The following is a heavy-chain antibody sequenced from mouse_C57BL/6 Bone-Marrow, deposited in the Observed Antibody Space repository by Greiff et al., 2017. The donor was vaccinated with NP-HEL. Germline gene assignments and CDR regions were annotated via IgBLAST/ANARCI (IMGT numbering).Heavy chain of an antibody. Sequence: EVQGVESGGGLVKPGGSLKLSCAASGFTFSSYAMSWVRQTPEKRLEWVATISDGGSYTYYPDNVKGRFTISRDNAKNNLYLQMSHLKSEDTAMYYCARGIYYYGSSVYFDYWGQGTTLTVSS. J-gene: IGHJ2*01. CDR3: ARGIYYYGSSVYFDY. V-gene: IGHV5-4*01. CDR1: GFTFSSYA. D-gene: IGHD1-1*01. CDR2: ISDGGSYT.